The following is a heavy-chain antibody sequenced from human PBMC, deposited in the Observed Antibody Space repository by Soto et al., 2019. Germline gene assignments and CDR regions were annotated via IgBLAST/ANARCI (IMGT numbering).Heavy chain of an antibody. J-gene: IGHJ6*02. CDR1: GYTFTSYA. CDR2: INAGNGNT. Sequence: QVPLVQSGAEVKKPGASVKVSCKASGYTFTSYAMHWVRQAPGQRLEWMGWINAGNGNTKYSQKFQGRVTITRDTSASTAYMELSSLRSEDTAVYYCARDYYGSGSYYSYYYGMDVWGQGTTVTVSS. D-gene: IGHD3-10*01. V-gene: IGHV1-3*01. CDR3: ARDYYGSGSYYSYYYGMDV.